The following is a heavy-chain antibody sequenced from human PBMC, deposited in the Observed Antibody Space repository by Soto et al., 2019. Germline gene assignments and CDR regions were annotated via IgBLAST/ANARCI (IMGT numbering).Heavy chain of an antibody. CDR3: ARVDCVGGTCYSLAGSFYYYMDV. D-gene: IGHD2-15*01. CDR2: INRYGSVS. CDR1: VFTFGNYW. J-gene: IGHJ6*03. V-gene: IGHV3-74*01. Sequence: VQLVESGGGLVQPGGSLRLSCAASVFTFGNYWMYWVRQAPGKGLVWVSRINRYGSVSSHADSVKGRLTISRDNVQNTLYLQMDSLRVDDTAVYYCARVDCVGGTCYSLAGSFYYYMDVWGKGTTVTVFS.